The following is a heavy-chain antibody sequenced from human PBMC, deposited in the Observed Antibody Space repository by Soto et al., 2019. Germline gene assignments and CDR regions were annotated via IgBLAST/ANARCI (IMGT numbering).Heavy chain of an antibody. D-gene: IGHD2-15*01. J-gene: IGHJ5*02. Sequence: PSETLSLTCTVSGGSISSGGYYWSWIRQHPGKGLEWIGYIYYSGSTYYNPSLKSRVTISVDTSKNQFSLKLSSVTAADTAVYYCARVQYCSGGSCQITNWFDPWGQGTLVTVSS. V-gene: IGHV4-31*03. CDR3: ARVQYCSGGSCQITNWFDP. CDR2: IYYSGST. CDR1: GGSISSGGYY.